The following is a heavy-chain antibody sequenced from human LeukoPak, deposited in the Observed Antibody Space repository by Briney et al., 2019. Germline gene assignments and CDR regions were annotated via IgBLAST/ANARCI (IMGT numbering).Heavy chain of an antibody. CDR2: IKKDGSEK. Sequence: PGGSLRLSCATSGFSFSSYWMSWVRQAPGKGLEWVANIKKDGSEKYYVDSVKGRFTISRDNSKNTLYLQMNSLRAEDTAVYYCARDQIEEGYGYFDYWGQGTLVTVSS. D-gene: IGHD5-18*01. J-gene: IGHJ4*02. CDR3: ARDQIEEGYGYFDY. V-gene: IGHV3-7*01. CDR1: GFSFSSYW.